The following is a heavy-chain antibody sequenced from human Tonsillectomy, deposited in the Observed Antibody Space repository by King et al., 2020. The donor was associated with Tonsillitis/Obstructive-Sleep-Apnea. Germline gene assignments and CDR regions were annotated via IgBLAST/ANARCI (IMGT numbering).Heavy chain of an antibody. D-gene: IGHD2-15*01. J-gene: IGHJ4*02. CDR3: VTCSGGSCYPSNFDY. V-gene: IGHV3-64D*06. Sequence: VQLVESGGGLVQPGGSQRLSCSASGFTFSSYAMHWVRQAPGKGLEYVSAISSNGGSTYYADSVKGRFTISRDNSKNTLYLQMSSLRAEDTAVYYCVTCSGGSCYPSNFDYWGQGTLVTVSS. CDR2: ISSNGGST. CDR1: GFTFSSYA.